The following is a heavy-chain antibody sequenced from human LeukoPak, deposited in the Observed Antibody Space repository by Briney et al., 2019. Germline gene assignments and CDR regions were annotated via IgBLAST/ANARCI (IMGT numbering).Heavy chain of an antibody. J-gene: IGHJ4*02. Sequence: GESLKISCKGSGYNFTSYWIGWVRQMPGKGLEWMPFTYPGGSHTRYSPSFQGPVTISADKSISTAYLQWSSLKASDTAMYYCARQGRWSSPIDYWGQGTLVTVSS. CDR2: TYPGGSHT. V-gene: IGHV5-51*01. D-gene: IGHD4-23*01. CDR1: GYNFTSYW. CDR3: ARQGRWSSPIDY.